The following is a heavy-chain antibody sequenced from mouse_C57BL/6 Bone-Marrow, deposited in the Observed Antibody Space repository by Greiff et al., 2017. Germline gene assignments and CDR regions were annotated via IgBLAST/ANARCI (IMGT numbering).Heavy chain of an antibody. CDR3: TRYYYYGSSYVAY. J-gene: IGHJ3*01. Sequence: VQLQQSGAELVRPGASVTLSCKASGYTFTDYEMHWVKQTPVHGLEWIGAIDPETGGTAYNQKFKGKAILTADKSSSTAYMELRSLTSEDSAVYYCTRYYYYGSSYVAYWGQGTLVTVSA. V-gene: IGHV1-15*01. CDR1: GYTFTDYE. D-gene: IGHD1-1*01. CDR2: IDPETGGT.